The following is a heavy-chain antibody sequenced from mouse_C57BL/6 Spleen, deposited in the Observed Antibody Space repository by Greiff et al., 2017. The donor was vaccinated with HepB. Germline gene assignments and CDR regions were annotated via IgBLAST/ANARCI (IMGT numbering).Heavy chain of an antibody. J-gene: IGHJ1*03. CDR3: ARSEDYDREGDV. Sequence: EVKLQQSGPELVKPGASVKISCKASGYSFTDYNMNWVKQSNGKSLEWIGVINPNYGTTSYNQKFKGKATLTVDQSSSTAYMQLNSLTSEGSAVYYCARSEDYDREGDVWGTGTTVTVSS. D-gene: IGHD2-4*01. CDR2: INPNYGTT. V-gene: IGHV1-39*01. CDR1: GYSFTDYN.